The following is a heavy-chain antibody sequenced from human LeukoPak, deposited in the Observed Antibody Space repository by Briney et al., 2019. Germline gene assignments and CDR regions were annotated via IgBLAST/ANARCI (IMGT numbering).Heavy chain of an antibody. Sequence: SETLSLTCAVYGGSFGGYYWSWIRQPPGKGLEWIGEINHSGSTNYNPSLKSRVTISVDTSKNQFSLKLSSVTAADTAVYYCARGFRGVIERWFDPWGQGTLVTVSS. V-gene: IGHV4-34*01. J-gene: IGHJ5*02. CDR1: GGSFGGYY. D-gene: IGHD3-16*02. CDR3: ARGFRGVIERWFDP. CDR2: INHSGST.